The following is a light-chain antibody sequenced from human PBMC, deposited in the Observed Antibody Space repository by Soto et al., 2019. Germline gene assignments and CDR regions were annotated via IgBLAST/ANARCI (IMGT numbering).Light chain of an antibody. CDR3: QQYGSSRWT. Sequence: EIVMTQSPATLSVSLGERATLSCRASQSVSSNLAWYQQKPGQAPRLLIYGASTRATGIPARFSGSGSGTEFTLTISSLQSEDFAVYYCQQYGSSRWTFGQGTKVDIK. CDR2: GAS. CDR1: QSVSSN. J-gene: IGKJ1*01. V-gene: IGKV3-15*01.